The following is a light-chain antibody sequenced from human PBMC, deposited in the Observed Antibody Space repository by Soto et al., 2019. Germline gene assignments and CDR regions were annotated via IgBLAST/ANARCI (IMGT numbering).Light chain of an antibody. CDR3: QQSFSFPRT. J-gene: IGKJ1*01. CDR1: QSISTY. Sequence: DIQMTQSPSSLSASVGDRVTITCRASQSISTYLNWYQQKPGRAPKVLIYAASTLQSGVPSRFSGSGSGTDFTLTIGTLQPEDFATYFCQQSFSFPRTFGQGTKVDIK. CDR2: AAS. V-gene: IGKV1-39*01.